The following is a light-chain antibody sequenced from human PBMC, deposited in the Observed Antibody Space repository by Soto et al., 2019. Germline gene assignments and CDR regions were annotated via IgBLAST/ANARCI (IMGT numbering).Light chain of an antibody. CDR1: QSVSSSY. Sequence: EIVLTQSPGTLSLSPGERATLSCRASQSVSSSYLAWYQQKPGQAPRLLIYGASSRATGIPDRFSGSGSGTDFTLTISRLEPEDFAVSYCPQYGSSGTLGPRTNVDIK. CDR3: PQYGSSGT. J-gene: IGKJ3*01. V-gene: IGKV3-20*01. CDR2: GAS.